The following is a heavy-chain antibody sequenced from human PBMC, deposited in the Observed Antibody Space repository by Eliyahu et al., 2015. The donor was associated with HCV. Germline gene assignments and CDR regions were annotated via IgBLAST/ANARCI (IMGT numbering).Heavy chain of an antibody. Sequence: LVESGGGLVQPGGSLRLSCVASGFALRNCWMDWVXQVPGKGLVWVARMXGDGITRSYAXSVKGRFTISRDNXQNTLYLQMNSLRVEDTAVYYCARDGYNVAFDRWGQGTLVTVSS. CDR3: ARDGYNVAFDR. D-gene: IGHD5-24*01. CDR1: GFALRNCW. J-gene: IGHJ5*02. V-gene: IGHV3-74*01. CDR2: MXGDGITR.